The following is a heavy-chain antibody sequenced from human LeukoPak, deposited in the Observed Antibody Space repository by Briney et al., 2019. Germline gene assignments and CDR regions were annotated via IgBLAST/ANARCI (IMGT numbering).Heavy chain of an antibody. V-gene: IGHV3-33*01. J-gene: IGHJ4*02. CDR3: ARAPYSSSYRPPPDY. Sequence: PGGSLRLSCAASGFTFSTYNMHWVRQAPGKGLERVAVIWYDASNKYHAESVEGRFTISRDNSKNTLYLQMNNLRAEDTAVYYCARAPYSSSYRPPPDYWGQGTLVTVSS. CDR2: IWYDASNK. CDR1: GFTFSTYN. D-gene: IGHD6-6*01.